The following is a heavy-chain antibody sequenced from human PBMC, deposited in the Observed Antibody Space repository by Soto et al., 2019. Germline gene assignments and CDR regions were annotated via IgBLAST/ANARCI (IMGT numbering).Heavy chain of an antibody. CDR3: ATVSGYGSGRRRFDF. D-gene: IGHD3-10*01. J-gene: IGHJ4*01. CDR2: IVGDSGNT. Sequence: QVQVMQSGAQLTQPGASVKVSCETSGYPLPTYGLSWVRQAPGQGLEWMGWIVGDSGNTVYAQKFQGRVTMYRDTSTSTGYMELRRLTSDDSALYYCATVSGYGSGRRRFDFSGHGTLVSVSS. CDR1: GYPLPTYG. V-gene: IGHV1-18*01.